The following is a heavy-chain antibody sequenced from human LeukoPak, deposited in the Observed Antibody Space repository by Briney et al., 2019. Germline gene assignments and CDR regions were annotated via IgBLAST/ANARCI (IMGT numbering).Heavy chain of an antibody. D-gene: IGHD6-13*01. V-gene: IGHV4-39*07. CDR3: ARDPGRIAPDWYFDL. J-gene: IGHJ2*01. CDR2: IYYSGST. Sequence: SETLSLTCTVSGGSISSSSYYWGWIRQPPGKGLEWIGSIYYSGSTYYNPSLKSRVTISVDTPKNQFSLKLSSVTAADTAVYYCARDPGRIAPDWYFDLWGRGTLVTVSS. CDR1: GGSISSSSYY.